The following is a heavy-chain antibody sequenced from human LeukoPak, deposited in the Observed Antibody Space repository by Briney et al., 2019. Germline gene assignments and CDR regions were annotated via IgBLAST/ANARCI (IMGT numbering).Heavy chain of an antibody. D-gene: IGHD3-10*01. V-gene: IGHV3-21*01. CDR2: ISSSSSYI. Sequence: RGSLRLSCAASGFTFSSYSMNWVRQAPGKGLEWVSSISSSSSYIYYADSVKGRFTISRDNAKNSLYLQMNSLRAEDTAVYYCARDAGSGSYYHFDYWGQGTLVTVSS. J-gene: IGHJ4*02. CDR3: ARDAGSGSYYHFDY. CDR1: GFTFSSYS.